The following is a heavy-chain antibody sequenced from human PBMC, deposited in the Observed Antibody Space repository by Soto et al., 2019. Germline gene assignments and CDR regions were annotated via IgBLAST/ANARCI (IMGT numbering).Heavy chain of an antibody. J-gene: IGHJ4*02. CDR1: GGSISSGGYY. D-gene: IGHD6-19*01. CDR3: ARGQVAVAGLTQYYFDY. CDR2: INHSGST. V-gene: IGHV4-31*03. Sequence: SETLSLTCTVSGGSISSGGYYWSWIRQHPGKGLEWIGEINHSGSTNYNPSLKSRVTISVDTSKNQFSLKLSSVTAADTAVYYCARGQVAVAGLTQYYFDYWGQGTLVTVSS.